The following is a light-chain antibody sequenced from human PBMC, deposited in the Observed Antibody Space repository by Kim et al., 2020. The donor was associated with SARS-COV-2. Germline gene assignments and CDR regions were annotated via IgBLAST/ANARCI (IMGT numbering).Light chain of an antibody. J-gene: IGLJ3*02. CDR1: SSDVGVYNY. Sequence: GQSVTTSCTGTSSDVGVYNYVSWYQHHPGKAPKLMIYDVNKRPSGVSNRFSGSKSGNTASLTISGLQIDDEADYYCSSFTTTTTWVFGGGTQLTVL. CDR3: SSFTTTTTWV. V-gene: IGLV2-14*03. CDR2: DVN.